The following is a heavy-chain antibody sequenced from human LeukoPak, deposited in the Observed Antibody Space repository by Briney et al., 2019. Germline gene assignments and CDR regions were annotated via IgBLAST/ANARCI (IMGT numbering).Heavy chain of an antibody. CDR3: ASLSIAAPGTNWFDP. CDR2: ISYDGSNN. J-gene: IGHJ5*02. CDR1: GFTFSSYA. D-gene: IGHD6-13*01. V-gene: IGHV3-30-3*01. Sequence: GRSLRLSCAASGFTFSSYAMHWVRQAPGKGLEWVALISYDGSNNYYADSVKGRFTISRDNSKNTLYLQMNSLRAEDTAVYYFASLSIAAPGTNWFDPWGQGTLVTVSS.